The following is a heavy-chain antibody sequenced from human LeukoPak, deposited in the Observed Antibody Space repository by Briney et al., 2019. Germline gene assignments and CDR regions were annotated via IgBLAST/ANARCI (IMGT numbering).Heavy chain of an antibody. Sequence: GASVKVSCKASGYTFTGYYMHWVRQAPGQGLEWMGWISAYNGNTNYAQKLQGRVTMTTDTSTSTAYMELRSLRSDDTAVYYCARGRVVTPYYFDYWGQGTLVTVSS. CDR3: ARGRVVTPYYFDY. D-gene: IGHD4-23*01. CDR2: ISAYNGNT. V-gene: IGHV1-18*04. CDR1: GYTFTGYY. J-gene: IGHJ4*02.